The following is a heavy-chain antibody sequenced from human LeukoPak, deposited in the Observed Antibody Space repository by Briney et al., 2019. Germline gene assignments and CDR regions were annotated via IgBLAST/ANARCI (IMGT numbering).Heavy chain of an antibody. J-gene: IGHJ4*02. V-gene: IGHV3-48*03. CDR3: VRDYRGFDY. Sequence: XXQAPXXXXEWVSYITTSGSTIYYADSVKGRFTISRENAKNSLYLQMNSLRAEDTAVYYCVRDYRGFDYWGQGTLVTVSS. D-gene: IGHD1-26*01. CDR2: ITTSGSTI.